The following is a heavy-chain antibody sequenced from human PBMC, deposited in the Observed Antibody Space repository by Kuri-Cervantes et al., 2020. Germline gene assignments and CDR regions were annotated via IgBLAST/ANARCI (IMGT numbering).Heavy chain of an antibody. J-gene: IGHJ3*02. CDR3: ARDFLGGQLPPVAFDI. Sequence: ASVKVSCKASGYTFTSYDINWVRQATGQGLEWMGWMNPNSGNTGYAQKFQGRVTMTRNTSISTAYMELSSLRSDDTAVYYCARDFLGGQLPPVAFDIWGQGTMVTVSS. D-gene: IGHD2-2*01. V-gene: IGHV1-8*01. CDR1: GYTFTSYD. CDR2: MNPNSGNT.